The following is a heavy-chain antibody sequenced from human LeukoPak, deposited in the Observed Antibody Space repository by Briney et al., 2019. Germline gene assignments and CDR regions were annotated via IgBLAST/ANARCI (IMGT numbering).Heavy chain of an antibody. CDR1: GFTFSSYE. CDR2: ISSSGSTI. J-gene: IGHJ6*04. Sequence: GGSLRLSCAASGFTFSSYEMNWVRQAPGKWLEWVSYISSSGSTIYYADSVKGRFTISRDDAKNSLYLQMNGLRAEDTAVYYCAELGITMIGGVWGKGTTVTISS. CDR3: AELGITMIGGV. D-gene: IGHD3-10*02. V-gene: IGHV3-48*03.